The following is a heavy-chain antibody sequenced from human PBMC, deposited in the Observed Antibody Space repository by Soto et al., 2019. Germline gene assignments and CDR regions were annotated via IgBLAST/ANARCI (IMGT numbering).Heavy chain of an antibody. V-gene: IGHV1-69*13. J-gene: IGHJ4*02. Sequence: ASVKVSCKASGGTFSSYSISWVRQSPVRGLEWMGGIIPIFGTANYAQKFQGRVTITADESTSTAYMELSSLRSEDTAVYYCARDLRYDFWGGYYMDWGQGTLVTVSS. CDR2: IIPIFGTA. D-gene: IGHD3-3*01. CDR3: ARDLRYDFWGGYYMD. CDR1: GGTFSSYS.